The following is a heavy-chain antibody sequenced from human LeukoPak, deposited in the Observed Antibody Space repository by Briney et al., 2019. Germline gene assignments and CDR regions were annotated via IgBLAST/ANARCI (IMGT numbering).Heavy chain of an antibody. Sequence: PGGSLRLSCAASGFTFSSYEMNWVRQAPGKGLEWVSYISSSSSRSGSSAIYYADSVKGRFTISRDNAKNSLYLQMNSLRAEDTAVYYCARRPKTGKNFDYWGQGTLVTVSS. CDR3: ARRPKTGKNFDY. CDR2: ISSSSSRSGSSAI. J-gene: IGHJ4*02. D-gene: IGHD7-27*01. CDR1: GFTFSSYE. V-gene: IGHV3-48*03.